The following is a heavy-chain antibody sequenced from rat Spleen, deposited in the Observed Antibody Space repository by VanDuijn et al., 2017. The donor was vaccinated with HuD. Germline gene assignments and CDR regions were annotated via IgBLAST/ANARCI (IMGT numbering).Heavy chain of an antibody. Sequence: EVQLVESGGGLVQPGRSLKLSCAASGFTFSNYYMAWVRQAPTKGLEWVAYISTGGGSTYYRDSVKGRFTISRANAKSTLYLQMDSLRSEDTATYYCTTGITTAAFAYWGQGTLVTVSS. CDR1: GFTFSNYY. J-gene: IGHJ3*01. CDR2: ISTGGGST. D-gene: IGHD1-1*01. CDR3: TTGITTAAFAY. V-gene: IGHV5-27*01.